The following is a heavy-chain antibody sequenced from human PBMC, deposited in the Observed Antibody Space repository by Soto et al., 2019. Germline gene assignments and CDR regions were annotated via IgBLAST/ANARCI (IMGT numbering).Heavy chain of an antibody. Sequence: GGSLRLSCAASGFTFDDYAMHWVRQAPGKGLEWVSGISWNSGSIGYADSVKGRFTISRDNAKNSLYLQMNSLRAEDTALYYCAKGPPDLVVPAAMLGFDYWGQGTLVTVSS. CDR1: GFTFDDYA. V-gene: IGHV3-9*01. CDR2: ISWNSGSI. CDR3: AKGPPDLVVPAAMLGFDY. D-gene: IGHD2-2*01. J-gene: IGHJ4*02.